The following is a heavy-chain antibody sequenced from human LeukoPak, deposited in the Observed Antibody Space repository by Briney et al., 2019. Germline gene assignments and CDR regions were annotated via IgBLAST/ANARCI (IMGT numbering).Heavy chain of an antibody. J-gene: IGHJ4*02. CDR3: AKDLGSGGWYRPPDPFPDY. V-gene: IGHV3-30*02. CDR2: IRYDGSNK. D-gene: IGHD6-19*01. CDR1: GFTFSSYG. Sequence: PGGSLGLSCAASGFTFSSYGMHWVRQAPGKGLEWVAFIRYDGSNKYYADSVKGRFTISRDNSKNTLYLQMNSLRAEDTAVYYCAKDLGSGGWYRPPDPFPDYWGQGTLVTVSS.